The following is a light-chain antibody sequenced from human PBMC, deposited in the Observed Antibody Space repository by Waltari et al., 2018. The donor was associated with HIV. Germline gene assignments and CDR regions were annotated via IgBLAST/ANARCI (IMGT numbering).Light chain of an antibody. Sequence: QSVLTPSPSASGPPGQRVPISCSGRSSTIAANTVSWYQQFSGTAPKLLSHSNNQRPPGVTDRFAGTKSGTAASLAISGLQSEDEADYYCAAWDDGVNGWVFGGGTKLTVL. CDR1: SSTIAANT. J-gene: IGLJ3*02. CDR3: AAWDDGVNGWV. V-gene: IGLV1-44*01. CDR2: SNN.